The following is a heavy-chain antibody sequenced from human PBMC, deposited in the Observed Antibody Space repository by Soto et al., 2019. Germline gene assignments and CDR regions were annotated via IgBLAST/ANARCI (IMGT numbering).Heavy chain of an antibody. CDR3: ARDSLESAGFDY. CDR1: GGSISSGGYY. D-gene: IGHD3-10*01. Sequence: NPSETLSLTCTVSGGSISSGGYYWSWIRQHPGKGLEWIGYIYYSGSTYYNPSPKSRVTISVDTSKNQFSLKLSSVTAADTAVYYCARDSLESAGFDYWGQGTLVTVSS. J-gene: IGHJ4*02. CDR2: IYYSGST. V-gene: IGHV4-31*03.